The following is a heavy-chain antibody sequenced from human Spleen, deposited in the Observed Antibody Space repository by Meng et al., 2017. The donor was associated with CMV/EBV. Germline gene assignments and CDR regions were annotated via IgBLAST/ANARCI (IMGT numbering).Heavy chain of an antibody. CDR3: ARVWDNTAMVRDYYAMDV. CDR2: VIPIFGIS. Sequence: SVKVSCKASGGTFNYYAISWVRQAPGQGLEWMGGVIPIFGISNYAQKFQGRVTITADKSTNTAYVELSSLRSEDTAVYYCARVWDNTAMVRDYYAMDVWGQGTTVTVS. V-gene: IGHV1-69*10. D-gene: IGHD5-18*01. J-gene: IGHJ6*02. CDR1: GGTFNYYA.